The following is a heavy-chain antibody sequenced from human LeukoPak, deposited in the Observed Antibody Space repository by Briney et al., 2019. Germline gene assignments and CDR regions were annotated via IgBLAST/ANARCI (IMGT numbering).Heavy chain of an antibody. CDR1: GFTFSSYS. J-gene: IGHJ4*02. CDR2: ISSSSNYI. CDR3: ARYGGSCYTCPDY. D-gene: IGHD2-15*01. V-gene: IGHV3-21*01. Sequence: GGSLRLSCAASGFTFSSYSMNWVRQAPGKGLEWVSSISSSSNYIYYADSVKGRFTISRDNAKKSLFLQMNSLRAEDTAVYYCARYGGSCYTCPDYWGQGTLVTVSS.